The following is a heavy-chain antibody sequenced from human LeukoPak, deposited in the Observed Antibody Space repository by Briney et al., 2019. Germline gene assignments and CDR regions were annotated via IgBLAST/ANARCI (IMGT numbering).Heavy chain of an antibody. Sequence: SQTLSLTCTVPGGSISSGSYYWSWIRQPAGKGLEWIGRIYTSGSTNYNPSLKSRVTISVDTSKNQFSLKLSSVTAADTAVYYCAREGGLLTGYDDWGQGTLVTVSS. J-gene: IGHJ4*02. CDR3: AREGGLLTGYDD. V-gene: IGHV4-61*02. CDR2: IYTSGST. D-gene: IGHD3-9*01. CDR1: GGSISSGSYY.